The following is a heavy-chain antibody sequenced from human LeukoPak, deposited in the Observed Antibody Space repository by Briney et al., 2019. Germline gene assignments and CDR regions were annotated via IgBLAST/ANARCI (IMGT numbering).Heavy chain of an antibody. CDR3: ARDDYGRY. CDR1: GFTFNNYW. J-gene: IGHJ4*02. V-gene: IGHV3-74*01. CDR2: IKSDGSST. Sequence: GGSLRLSCSASGFTFNNYWMHWVRQAPGKGLVWVSRIKSDGSSTTYADSVKGRFTISRDNAKSTLYLQMNSLRVEDTAVYYCARDDYGRYWGQGTLVTVSS. D-gene: IGHD4-17*01.